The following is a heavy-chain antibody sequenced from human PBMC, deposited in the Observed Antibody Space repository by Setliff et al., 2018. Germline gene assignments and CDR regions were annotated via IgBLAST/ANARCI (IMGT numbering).Heavy chain of an antibody. J-gene: IGHJ4*02. D-gene: IGHD1-26*01. Sequence: GGSLRLSCAASGFTFSTYRMHWVRQAPGKGLEWVAAIWDDGGNKYYADSVKGRFTISRDNSKNTVYLEMNNLRADDTAVYYCAGDPPRSDWRLDSWGQGTLVTVSS. CDR3: AGDPPRSDWRLDS. V-gene: IGHV3-33*08. CDR2: IWDDGGNK. CDR1: GFTFSTYR.